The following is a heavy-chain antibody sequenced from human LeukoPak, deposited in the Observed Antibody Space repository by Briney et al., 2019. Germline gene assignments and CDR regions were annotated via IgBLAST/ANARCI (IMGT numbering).Heavy chain of an antibody. Sequence: GGSLRLSCAASGFTFSSYAMHWVRQAPGKGLEWVAVISYDGSNKYYADSVKGRFTISRDNSKNTLYLQMNSLRAEDTAVYYCARVFSSHLAFDYWGQGTLVTVSS. J-gene: IGHJ4*02. CDR3: ARVFSSHLAFDY. CDR1: GFTFSSYA. D-gene: IGHD6-13*01. V-gene: IGHV3-30*04. CDR2: ISYDGSNK.